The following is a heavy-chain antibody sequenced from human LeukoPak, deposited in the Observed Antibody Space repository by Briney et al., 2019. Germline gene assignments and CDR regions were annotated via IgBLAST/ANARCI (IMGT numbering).Heavy chain of an antibody. CDR3: SIDVYCVRLPRDYIDV. CDR1: RFTPCGYI. D-gene: IGHD2-8*02. Sequence: RGSPRHSSVPPRFTPCGYIMNWVPPAPGEGLERVSHICSSSSTINYAESVKGRFTLSTDNTTKTLYLQMKRPRAAGTAVYYTSIDVYCVRLPRDYIDVWGKGTTVTVSS. CDR2: ICSSSSTI. V-gene: IGHV3-48*04. J-gene: IGHJ6*03.